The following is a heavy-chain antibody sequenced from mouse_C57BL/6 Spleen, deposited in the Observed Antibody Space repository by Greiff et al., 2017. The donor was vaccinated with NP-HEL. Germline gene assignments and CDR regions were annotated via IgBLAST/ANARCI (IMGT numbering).Heavy chain of an antibody. D-gene: IGHD2-3*01. CDR2: INPGSGGT. CDR3: AREGLLPFAY. CDR1: GYAFTNYL. V-gene: IGHV1-54*01. Sequence: QVQLKESGAELVRPGTSVKVSCKASGYAFTNYLIEWVKQRPGQGLEWIGVINPGSGGTNYNEKFKGKATLTADKSSSTAYMQLSSLTSEDSAVYFCAREGLLPFAYWGQGTLVTVSA. J-gene: IGHJ3*01.